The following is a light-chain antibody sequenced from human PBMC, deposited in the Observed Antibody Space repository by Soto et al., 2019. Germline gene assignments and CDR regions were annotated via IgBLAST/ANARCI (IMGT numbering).Light chain of an antibody. CDR1: SSNIGAGYD. V-gene: IGLV1-40*01. CDR3: PSYDSSLSGSYV. CDR2: GNS. Sequence: QSVLTQPPSVSGAPGQRVTISGTGSSSNIGAGYDVHWYQQLPGTAPKLLIYGNSNRPSGVPDRFSGSKSGTSASLAITGLQAEDEADYYCPSYDSSLSGSYVFGSGTKLTVL. J-gene: IGLJ1*01.